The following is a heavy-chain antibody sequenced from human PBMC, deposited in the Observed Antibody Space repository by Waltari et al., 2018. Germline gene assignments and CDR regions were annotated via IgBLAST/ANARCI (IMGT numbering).Heavy chain of an antibody. J-gene: IGHJ5*02. Sequence: QEQMVQSGAAVLKPGASVTVSCKASGHNFTTYSMPWVRHAAGQGLEWMGLGKLGGAVKNYAPKFQGRITMTRDTSTSTVYMELTNLQPEDTATYYGAKDPETSGYYNDWLAPWGQGTPVTVSS. CDR3: AKDPETSGYYNDWLAP. CDR1: GHNFTTYS. D-gene: IGHD3-3*01. CDR2: GKLGGAVK. V-gene: IGHV1-46*01.